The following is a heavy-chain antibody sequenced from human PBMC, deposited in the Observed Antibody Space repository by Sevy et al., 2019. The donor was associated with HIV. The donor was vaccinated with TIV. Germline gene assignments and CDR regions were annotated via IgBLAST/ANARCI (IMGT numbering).Heavy chain of an antibody. D-gene: IGHD2-15*01. CDR2: INPDGSKI. J-gene: IGHJ4*02. Sequence: GGSMRLSCEASAINIRDYWMNWVRQAPGKGLEWVANINPDGSKIYYAESVKGRFTISRDSAKNSVFLQMTSLRAEDTAVYYCVRAIQLAASYWGQGMLVTVSS. V-gene: IGHV3-7*02. CDR1: AINIRDYW. CDR3: VRAIQLAASY.